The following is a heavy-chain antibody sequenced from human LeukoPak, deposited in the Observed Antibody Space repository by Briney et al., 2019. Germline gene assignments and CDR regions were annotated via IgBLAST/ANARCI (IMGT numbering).Heavy chain of an antibody. CDR2: IYPNSGGT. Sequence: ASVKVSCKASGYTFTDYQMHWVRQAPGQGLEWMGWIYPNSGGTTYAPQFQGRVTMTRDTSISTVFLELSRLRSDDTAVYYCAREERGSTSCLDQWGQGTLVTVSS. V-gene: IGHV1-2*02. CDR1: GYTFTDYQ. D-gene: IGHD2-2*01. CDR3: AREERGSTSCLDQ. J-gene: IGHJ4*02.